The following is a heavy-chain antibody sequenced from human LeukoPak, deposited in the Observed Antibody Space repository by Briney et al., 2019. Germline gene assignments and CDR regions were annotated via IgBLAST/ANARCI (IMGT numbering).Heavy chain of an antibody. CDR3: NSGNHLDY. D-gene: IGHD1-14*01. J-gene: IGHJ4*02. V-gene: IGHV3-73*01. CDR2: IRNDANTDAT. CDR1: EFAFSGSA. Sequence: PGGSLRLSCAASEFAFSGSAIYWVRQASGKGLEWVGRIRNDANTDATTYAASVQGRFTISRDDSQNTAYLQMNSLKPEDTAVYYWNSGNHLDYWGQGTLVTVSS.